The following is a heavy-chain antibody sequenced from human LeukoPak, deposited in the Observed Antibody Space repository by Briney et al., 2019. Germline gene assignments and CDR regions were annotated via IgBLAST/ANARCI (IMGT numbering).Heavy chain of an antibody. CDR2: ISWNSGSI. D-gene: IGHD3-22*01. V-gene: IGHV3-9*01. J-gene: IGHJ3*02. CDR1: GFTFDDYA. CDR3: AKDISYYYDSSGYHDAFDI. Sequence: PGRSLRLSCAASGFTFDDYAMHWVRQAPGKGLEWVSGISWNSGSIGYADSVKGRFTISRDNAKNSLYLQMNSLRAEDTALYYCAKDISYYYDSSGYHDAFDIWGQGTMVTVSS.